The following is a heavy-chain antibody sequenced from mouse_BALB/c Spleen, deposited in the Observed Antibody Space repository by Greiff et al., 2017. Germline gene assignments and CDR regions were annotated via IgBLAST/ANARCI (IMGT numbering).Heavy chain of an antibody. CDR1: SYTFTDYA. CDR2: ISTYYGNT. Sequence: LVESGPELVRPGVSVKISCKGSSYTFTDYAMHWVKQSHAKSLEWIGVISTYYGNTNYNQKFKGKATMTVDKSSSTAYMELARLTSEDSAVYYCARDYYGSRGVFDYWGQGTTLTVSS. J-gene: IGHJ2*01. V-gene: IGHV1-67*01. D-gene: IGHD1-1*01. CDR3: ARDYYGSRGVFDY.